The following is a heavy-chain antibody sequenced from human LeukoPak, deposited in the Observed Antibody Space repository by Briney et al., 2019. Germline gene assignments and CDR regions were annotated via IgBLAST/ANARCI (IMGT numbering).Heavy chain of an antibody. D-gene: IGHD3-10*01. CDR3: ARAKYYGSGSYLSD. CDR1: GGSFSGYY. V-gene: IGHV4-59*01. CDR2: IYYSGST. Sequence: SETLSLTCAVYGGSFSGYYWSWIRQPPEKGLEWIGYIYYSGSTNYNPSLKSRVTISVDTSKNQFSLKLSPVTAADTAVYYCARAKYYGSGSYLSDWGQGTLVTVSS. J-gene: IGHJ4*02.